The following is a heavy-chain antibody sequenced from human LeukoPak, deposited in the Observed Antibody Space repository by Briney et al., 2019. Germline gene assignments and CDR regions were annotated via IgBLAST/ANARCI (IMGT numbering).Heavy chain of an antibody. CDR1: GVSISSGSYY. J-gene: IGHJ5*02. Sequence: SQTLSLTCTVSGVSISSGSYYWSWIRQPAGKGLEWIGRIYTSGSTNYNPSLRSRVTISVDTSKNQFSLKLSSVTAADTAVYYCARDAVHPGYCGGDCPRWRFDPWGQGTLVTVSS. V-gene: IGHV4-61*02. CDR2: IYTSGST. CDR3: ARDAVHPGYCGGDCPRWRFDP. D-gene: IGHD2-21*02.